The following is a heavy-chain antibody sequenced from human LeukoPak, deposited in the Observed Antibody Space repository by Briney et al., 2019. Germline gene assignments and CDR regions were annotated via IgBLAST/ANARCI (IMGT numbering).Heavy chain of an antibody. CDR3: ARDPSYGYDNYFDY. D-gene: IGHD5-18*01. CDR1: GFTFSSYE. V-gene: IGHV3-48*03. J-gene: IGHJ4*02. CDR2: ISSSGSTI. Sequence: GGSLRLSCAASGFTFSSYEMNWVRQAPGKGLEWVSYISSSGSTIYYADSVKGRFTISRDNAKNSLYLQMDSLRAEDTAVYYCARDPSYGYDNYFDYWGQGTLVTVSS.